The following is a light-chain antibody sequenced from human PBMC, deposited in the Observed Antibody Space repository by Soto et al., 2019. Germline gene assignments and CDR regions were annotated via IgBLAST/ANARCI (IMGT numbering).Light chain of an antibody. V-gene: IGKV3-15*01. J-gene: IGKJ4*01. CDR3: QQYGDWPLT. CDR2: ATS. Sequence: EIVVTQSPATLSVSPGERATLSCRASQSVGNNFAWYQQKPGQAPRLLIFATSTRATGVPARFSGSGSGTEVTPTSSSLQSEDFGVYYCQQYGDWPLTFGGGAKVEIE. CDR1: QSVGNN.